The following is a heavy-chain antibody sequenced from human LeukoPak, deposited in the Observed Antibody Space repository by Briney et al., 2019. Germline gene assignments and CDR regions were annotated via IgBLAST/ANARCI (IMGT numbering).Heavy chain of an antibody. D-gene: IGHD3-22*01. J-gene: IGHJ1*01. CDR2: INPNGGGT. CDR1: GYTFSDYY. Sequence: GASVKVSCTASGYTFSDYYIHWVRQAPGQGLEWMGWINPNGGGTHYAQQFLGRVTMTRDTSISTAYMELSRLRSDDTAVYYCAGATPFYYGGIDDYYLEYLHHWGPGTLVTVSS. V-gene: IGHV1-2*02. CDR3: AGATPFYYGGIDDYYLEYLHH.